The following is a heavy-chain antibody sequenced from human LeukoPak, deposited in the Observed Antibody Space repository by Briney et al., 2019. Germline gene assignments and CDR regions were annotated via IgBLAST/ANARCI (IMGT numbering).Heavy chain of an antibody. CDR1: GYTFTSYA. V-gene: IGHV1-3*01. CDR3: ARDHRKDFGY. CDR2: INAGNGNT. Sequence: GASVKVSCKASGYTFTSYAMHWVRQAPGQRLEWMGWINAGNGNTKYSQEFQGRVTITRDTSASTAYMELRSLRSDDTAVYYCARDHRKDFGYWGQGALVTVSS. J-gene: IGHJ4*02. D-gene: IGHD3-10*01.